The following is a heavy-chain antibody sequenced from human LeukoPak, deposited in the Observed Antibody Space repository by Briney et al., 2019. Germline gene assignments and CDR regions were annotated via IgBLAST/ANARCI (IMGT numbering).Heavy chain of an antibody. J-gene: IGHJ4*02. Sequence: SVKVSCKASGGTFSSYAISWVRQAPEQGLEWMGGIIPIFGTANYAQKFQGRVTITADESTSTAYMELSSLRSEATAVYYCALRRYCSGGSCYSGNYWGQGTLVTVSS. D-gene: IGHD2-15*01. CDR1: GGTFSSYA. CDR3: ALRRYCSGGSCYSGNY. V-gene: IGHV1-69*01. CDR2: IIPIFGTA.